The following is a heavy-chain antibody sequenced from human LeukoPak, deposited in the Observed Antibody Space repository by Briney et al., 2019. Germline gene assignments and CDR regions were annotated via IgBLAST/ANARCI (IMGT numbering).Heavy chain of an antibody. J-gene: IGHJ4*02. Sequence: GRSLRLSCSASGFTFSSYSMHWVRQAPGKGLEWVAVISYDGNNKYDADSVKGRFTISRDNSKNTLYLQMNSLRAEDTAVYYCARLPGYCSSNSCYKMTIPFDYWGQGTLVTVSS. CDR1: GFTFSSYS. CDR3: ARLPGYCSSNSCYKMTIPFDY. D-gene: IGHD2-2*02. V-gene: IGHV3-30-3*01. CDR2: ISYDGNNK.